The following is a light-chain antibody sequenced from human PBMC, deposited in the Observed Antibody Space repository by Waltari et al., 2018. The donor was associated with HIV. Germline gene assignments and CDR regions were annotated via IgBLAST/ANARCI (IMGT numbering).Light chain of an antibody. Sequence: SSELTQDPVVSVALGQTIKITCQGDSLRSFFANWYQQRPGPAPILVVYGEHRRPSGIPDRFSASNSGNTSSLIISKSKEVDEADYYCHSRETNIDHYVFGGGTRVIV. CDR3: HSRETNIDHYV. CDR1: SLRSFF. CDR2: GEH. J-gene: IGLJ1*01. V-gene: IGLV3-19*01.